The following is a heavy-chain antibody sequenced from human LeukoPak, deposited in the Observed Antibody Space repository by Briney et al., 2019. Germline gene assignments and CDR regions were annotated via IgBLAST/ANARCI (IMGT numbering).Heavy chain of an antibody. Sequence: GGSLRLSCAASGFTFNNYAMSWVRQAPGKGLEWVSTISVSGGSTYYADSVKGRFTISRDNSKDTLYLQMDSLRAEDTAIYYCAKGLYSGYDYYFDYCGQGTLVTVSS. J-gene: IGHJ4*02. D-gene: IGHD5-12*01. V-gene: IGHV3-23*01. CDR2: ISVSGGST. CDR3: AKGLYSGYDYYFDY. CDR1: GFTFNNYA.